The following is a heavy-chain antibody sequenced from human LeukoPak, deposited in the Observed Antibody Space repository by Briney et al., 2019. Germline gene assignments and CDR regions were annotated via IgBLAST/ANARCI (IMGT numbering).Heavy chain of an antibody. Sequence: ASVKVSCKVSGYTLTELSMHWVRQAPGKGLEWMGGFDPEDGETIYAQKFQGRVTMTEDTSTDTAYMELSSLISEDTAVYYCATAPPTAPEDYYYYMDVWGKGTTVTVSS. CDR2: FDPEDGET. J-gene: IGHJ6*03. D-gene: IGHD4-17*01. V-gene: IGHV1-24*01. CDR1: GYTLTELS. CDR3: ATAPPTAPEDYYYYMDV.